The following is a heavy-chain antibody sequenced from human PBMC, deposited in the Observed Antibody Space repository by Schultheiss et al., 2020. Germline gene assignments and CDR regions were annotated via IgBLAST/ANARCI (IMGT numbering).Heavy chain of an antibody. V-gene: IGHV4-59*08. Sequence: SQTLSLTCTVSGGSISSYYWSWIRQPPGKGLEWIGYIYYSGSTNYNPSLKSRVTISVDTSKNQFSLKLSSVTAADTAVYYCARQSLAAAAAGYYYYYGMDVWGQGTTVTVYS. CDR3: ARQSLAAAAAGYYYYYGMDV. J-gene: IGHJ6*02. D-gene: IGHD6-13*01. CDR1: GGSISSYY. CDR2: IYYSGST.